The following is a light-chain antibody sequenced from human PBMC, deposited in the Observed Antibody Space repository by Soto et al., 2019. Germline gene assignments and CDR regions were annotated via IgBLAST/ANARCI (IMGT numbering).Light chain of an antibody. Sequence: QSALTQPASVSGSRGQSITISCTGTSSDVGYYDDVSWYQQLPGKAPKLMISEVSNRPSGVSNRFSGSKSGNTASLTISGLQTEDEADYYCSSYTISSTLVFGGGTKLTVL. CDR1: SSDVGYYDD. V-gene: IGLV2-14*01. CDR3: SSYTISSTLV. CDR2: EVS. J-gene: IGLJ3*02.